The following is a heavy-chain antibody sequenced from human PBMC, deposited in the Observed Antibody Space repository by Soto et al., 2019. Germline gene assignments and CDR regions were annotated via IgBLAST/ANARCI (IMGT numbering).Heavy chain of an antibody. V-gene: IGHV3-30*18. D-gene: IGHD1-7*01. CDR3: AKDRVGGTFYTPLAF. J-gene: IGHJ4*02. CDR2: ITYDGSSQ. CDR1: GFNFDNYG. Sequence: GSLRLSCQASGFNFDNYGMHWLRQAPGKGLEWVAVITYDGSSQYYADSVKGRFTISRDNSKNTLSLHLNTLKPEDTAVYHCAKDRVGGTFYTPLAFWGQGTLVTVSS.